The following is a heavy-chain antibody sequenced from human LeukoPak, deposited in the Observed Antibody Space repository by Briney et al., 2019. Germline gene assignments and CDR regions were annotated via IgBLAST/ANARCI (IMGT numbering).Heavy chain of an antibody. D-gene: IGHD2-2*01. J-gene: IGHJ5*01. CDR3: ARIGHDLYQTFDS. Sequence: GGPLRLSSTTSGSIFRAYWMGWVRQPPGKGREWVANIHQHGSKGNYLDSVKGRFTISRDNAKSSIYLQMNSLRAEDTAIYYCARIGHDLYQTFDSWGNGNLITVSS. CDR1: GSIFRAYW. V-gene: IGHV3-7*03. CDR2: IHQHGSKG.